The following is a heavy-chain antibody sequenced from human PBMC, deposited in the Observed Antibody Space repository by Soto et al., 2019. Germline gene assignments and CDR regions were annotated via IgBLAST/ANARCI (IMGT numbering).Heavy chain of an antibody. CDR2: ISDDGASI. D-gene: IGHD5-18*01. V-gene: IGHV3-48*03. CDR1: GFSFSSFA. J-gene: IGHJ4*02. Sequence: GWSLRLSCEASGFSFSSFAMNWVRQAPGRGLEWVSYISDDGASIYYADSLKGRFTISRDNAKNSLSLQMNNLRAEDTAVYYCARENSVQAWLHHFDHWGLGTLVTVSS. CDR3: ARENSVQAWLHHFDH.